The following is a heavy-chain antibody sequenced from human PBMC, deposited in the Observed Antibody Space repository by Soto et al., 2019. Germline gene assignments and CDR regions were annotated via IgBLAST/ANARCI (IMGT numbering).Heavy chain of an antibody. J-gene: IGHJ4*02. V-gene: IGHV4-30-2*01. CDR1: GASISYGGFS. D-gene: IGHD5-12*01. CDR2: ISHLEST. CDR3: ARGGGYDSFDY. Sequence: SETLSLTCTVSGASISYGGFSWSWIRQAPGKGLEWIGYISHLESTYFHPSFKSRLTMSIDRTRNQFSLKLSSVTAADMAVYYCARGGGYDSFDYWGQGVLVTVSS.